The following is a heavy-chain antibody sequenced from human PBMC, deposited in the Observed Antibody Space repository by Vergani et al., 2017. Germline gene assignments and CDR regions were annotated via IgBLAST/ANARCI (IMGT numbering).Heavy chain of an antibody. CDR1: GGSVSSGSYY. D-gene: IGHD3-22*01. V-gene: IGHV4-61*01. CDR2: IYYSGST. CDR3: ARGSVGGSGYYYGSDY. Sequence: QVQLQESGPGLVKPSETLSLTCTVSGGSVSSGSYYWSWIRQPPGKGLEWIGYIYYSGSTNYNPSLKSRVTISVDTSKNQFSLKLSSVTAADTAVYYCARGSVGGSGYYYGSDYWGQGTLVTVSS. J-gene: IGHJ4*02.